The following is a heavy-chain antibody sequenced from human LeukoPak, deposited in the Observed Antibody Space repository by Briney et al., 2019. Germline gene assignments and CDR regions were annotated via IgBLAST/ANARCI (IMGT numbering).Heavy chain of an antibody. CDR1: GGSISSGGYY. CDR3: ARARGVVGAASFAP. V-gene: IGHV4-31*03. CDR2: IYYSGST. D-gene: IGHD3-10*01. Sequence: PSETLSLTCTVSGGSISSGGYYWSWIRQHPGKGLEWIGYIYYSGSTYYNPSLKSRVTISVDTSKNQFSLKLSSVTAADTAVYYCARARGVVGAASFAPWGQGTLVTVSS. J-gene: IGHJ5*02.